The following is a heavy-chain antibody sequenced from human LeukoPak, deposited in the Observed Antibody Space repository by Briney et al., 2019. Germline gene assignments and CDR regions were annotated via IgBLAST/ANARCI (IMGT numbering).Heavy chain of an antibody. V-gene: IGHV4-39*01. D-gene: IGHD3-22*01. CDR3: ARDSSGSITKGYLYYYMDV. Sequence: PSETLSLTCTVSGGSISSSSYYWGWIRQPPVKGLEWIGSIYYSGSTYYNPSLKSRVTISVDTSKNQFSLKLSSVTAADTAVYYCARDSSGSITKGYLYYYMDVWGKGTTVTVSS. CDR1: GGSISSSSYY. CDR2: IYYSGST. J-gene: IGHJ6*03.